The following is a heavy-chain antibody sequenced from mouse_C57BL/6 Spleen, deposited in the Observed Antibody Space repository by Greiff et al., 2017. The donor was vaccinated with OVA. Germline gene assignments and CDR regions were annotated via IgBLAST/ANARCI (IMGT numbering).Heavy chain of an antibody. CDR1: GYTFTDYY. V-gene: IGHV1-19*01. J-gene: IGHJ3*01. Sequence: EVKLQESGPVLVKPGASVKMSCKASGYTFTDYYMNWVKQSHGKSLEWIGVINPYNGGTSYNQKFKGKATLTVDKSSSTAYMELNSLTSEDSAVYYCARGFSWFAYWGQGTLVTVSA. CDR2: INPYNGGT. CDR3: ARGFSWFAY.